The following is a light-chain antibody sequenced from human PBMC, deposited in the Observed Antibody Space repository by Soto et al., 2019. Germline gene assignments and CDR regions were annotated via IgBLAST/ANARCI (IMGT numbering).Light chain of an antibody. J-gene: IGLJ1*01. V-gene: IGLV2-8*01. Sequence: QSALTQPPSASGSPGQSVTISCTGTSSDVSGYNSVSWYQQHPGKAPKLMIYEVSKRPSGVPDRFSGSKSGNTASLTVSGLQAEDEADYYCSSYAGSNNLYVFGTGTKVTVL. CDR1: SSDVSGYNS. CDR3: SSYAGSNNLYV. CDR2: EVS.